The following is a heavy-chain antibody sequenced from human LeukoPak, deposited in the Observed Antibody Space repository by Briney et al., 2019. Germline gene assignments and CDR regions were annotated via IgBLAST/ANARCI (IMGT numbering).Heavy chain of an antibody. J-gene: IGHJ4*02. Sequence: SETLSLTCSVSGTSISTNYWSWIRQPPGKGLEWLGCIFCSGGTNYKPSLKSRITISVDTSKNQLSLRLSSVTAAGTAVYYCARHVDYWGRGTLVTVSS. V-gene: IGHV4-59*08. CDR1: GTSISTNY. CDR2: IFCSGGT. CDR3: ARHVDY.